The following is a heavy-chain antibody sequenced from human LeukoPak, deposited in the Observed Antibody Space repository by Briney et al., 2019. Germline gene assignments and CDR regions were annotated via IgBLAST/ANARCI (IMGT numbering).Heavy chain of an antibody. D-gene: IGHD5-24*01. J-gene: IGHJ4*02. CDR2: VDPEDGET. CDR1: GYTFTDYY. CDR3: ATPIEMATIIGFDY. Sequence: ASVKVSPKVSGYTFTDYYMHWVQQAPGKGLEWMGLVDPEDGETICAEKFQGRVTITADTSTDTAYMELSSLRSEDTAVYYCATPIEMATIIGFDYWGQGTLVTVSS. V-gene: IGHV1-69-2*01.